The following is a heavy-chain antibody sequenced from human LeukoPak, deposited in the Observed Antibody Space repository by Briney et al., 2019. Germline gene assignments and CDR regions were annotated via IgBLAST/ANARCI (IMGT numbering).Heavy chain of an antibody. D-gene: IGHD3-3*01. CDR2: IYPGDSDT. V-gene: IGHV5-51*01. CDR3: ARRRYDFWSGYTYYFDY. CDR1: GYSFTSYW. J-gene: IGHJ4*02. Sequence: VESLKISCKGSGYSFTSYWIGWVRQMPGKGLEWMGIIYPGDSDTRYSPSFQGQVTISADKSISTAYLQWSSLKASDTAMYYCARRRYDFWSGYTYYFDYWGQGTLVTVSS.